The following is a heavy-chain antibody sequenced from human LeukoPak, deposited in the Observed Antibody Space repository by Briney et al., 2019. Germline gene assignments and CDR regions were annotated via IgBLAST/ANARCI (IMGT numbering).Heavy chain of an antibody. D-gene: IGHD3-22*01. J-gene: IGHJ4*02. V-gene: IGHV4-59*12. CDR3: ARGPSGDSSGYYPTY. CDR2: IYYSGST. Sequence: SETLSLTCTVSGGSISSYYWSWIRQPPGKGLEWIGYIYYSGSTNYNSSFKSRVAISIDTSKNQFSLRLSSVTAADTAVYYCARGPSGDSSGYYPTYWGQGTLVTVSS. CDR1: GGSISSYY.